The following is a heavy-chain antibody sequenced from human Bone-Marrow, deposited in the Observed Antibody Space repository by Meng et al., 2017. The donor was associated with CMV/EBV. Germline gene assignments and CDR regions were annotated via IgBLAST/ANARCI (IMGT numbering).Heavy chain of an antibody. D-gene: IGHD1-1*01. CDR1: GFTFSSYA. J-gene: IGHJ4*02. CDR2: ISYDGSNK. Sequence: PSCAASGFTFSSYAMHWVRQAPGKGLEWVAVISYDGSNKYYADSVKGRFTISRDNSKNTLYLQMNSLRAEDTAVYYCARNWNDALEDWGQGTLVTVSS. CDR3: ARNWNDALED. V-gene: IGHV3-30*04.